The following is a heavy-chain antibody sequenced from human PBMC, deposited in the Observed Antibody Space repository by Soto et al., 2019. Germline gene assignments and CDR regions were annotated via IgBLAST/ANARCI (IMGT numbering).Heavy chain of an antibody. CDR2: ISWNSGSI. V-gene: IGHV3-9*01. J-gene: IGHJ6*02. CDR3: AKSVGDTYYYYGMDV. Sequence: GGSLRLSCAASGFTFDDYAMHWVRQAPGKGLEWVSGISWNSGSIGYADSVKGRFTISRDNAKNSLYLQMNSLRAEDTALYYCAKSVGDTYYYYGMDVWGQGTTVTVS. D-gene: IGHD3-9*01. CDR1: GFTFDDYA.